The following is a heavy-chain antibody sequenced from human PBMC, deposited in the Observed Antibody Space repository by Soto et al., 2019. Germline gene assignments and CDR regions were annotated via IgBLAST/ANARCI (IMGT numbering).Heavy chain of an antibody. CDR2: IAISAVDT. CDR1: GFTFGAFA. Sequence: EVQLLESGGGLVQPGGSLRLSCVASGFTFGAFAMTWVRQAPGKGLEWVSSIAISAVDTYNAPAVKGRFTTSRDDSKNTLYLQMESRRAEDTAVYYCVKDRSSRYFSGLFLDLWGPGIVVTVSS. V-gene: IGHV3-23*01. D-gene: IGHD1-26*01. J-gene: IGHJ4*02. CDR3: VKDRSSRYFSGLFLDL.